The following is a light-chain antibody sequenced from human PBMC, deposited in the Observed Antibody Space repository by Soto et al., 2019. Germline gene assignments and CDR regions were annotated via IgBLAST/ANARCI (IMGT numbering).Light chain of an antibody. Sequence: DIPMTQSPSSLSASVGDRVTITCRASQSISTYLHWYQQKPGKAPNLLIYSASTLQSGVPSRFSGRGSGTDFTLTISSLQPEDFATYYCQQTYTTFALTFGGGTKVEIK. J-gene: IGKJ4*01. V-gene: IGKV1-39*01. CDR1: QSISTY. CDR2: SAS. CDR3: QQTYTTFALT.